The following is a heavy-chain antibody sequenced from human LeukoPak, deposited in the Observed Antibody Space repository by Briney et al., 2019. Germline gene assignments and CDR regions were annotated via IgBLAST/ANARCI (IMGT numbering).Heavy chain of an antibody. J-gene: IGHJ4*02. CDR2: ISSSSSYI. CDR1: GFTFSSYS. CDR3: ARAFSELLRPFDY. D-gene: IGHD1-26*01. Sequence: KAGGSLRLSCAASGFTFSSYSMNWVRQAPGKGLEWVSSISSSSSYIYYADSVKGRFTISRDNAKNSLYLQMNSLRAEDTAVYYCARAFSELLRPFDYWGQGTLVTVSS. V-gene: IGHV3-21*01.